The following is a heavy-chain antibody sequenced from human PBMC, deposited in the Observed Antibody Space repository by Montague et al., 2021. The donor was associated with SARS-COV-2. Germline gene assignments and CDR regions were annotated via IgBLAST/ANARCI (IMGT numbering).Heavy chain of an antibody. D-gene: IGHD1/OR15-1a*01. V-gene: IGHV4-4*02. CDR2: MYHAGST. CDR3: ARRGKNNGPFDY. Sequence: SETLSLTCAVSGGSVSSSNWWTWVRQPPGKGLEWIGEMYHAGSTNYNPSLTSRVAISIDKSKNQFSLTLRSVIAADTAVYYCARRGKNNGPFDYWGQGTPVSVSS. J-gene: IGHJ4*02. CDR1: GGSVSSSNW.